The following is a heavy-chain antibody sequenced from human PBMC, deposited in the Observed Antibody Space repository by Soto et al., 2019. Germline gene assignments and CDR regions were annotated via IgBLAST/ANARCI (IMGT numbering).Heavy chain of an antibody. V-gene: IGHV5-51*01. D-gene: IGHD6-13*01. J-gene: IGHJ6*02. CDR1: GYSFTSYW. CDR3: ARHTHFRSSWYREYYYYGMDV. CDR2: IYPGDSDT. Sequence: GESLKISCKGSGYSFTSYWIGWVRQMPGKGLEWMGIIYPGDSDTRYSPSFQGQVTISADKSISTAYLQWSSLKASDTAMYYCARHTHFRSSWYREYYYYGMDVWGQGTTVTVSS.